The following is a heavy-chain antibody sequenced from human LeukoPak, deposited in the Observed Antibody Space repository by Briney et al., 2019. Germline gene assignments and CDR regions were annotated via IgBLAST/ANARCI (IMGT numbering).Heavy chain of an antibody. D-gene: IGHD2-21*02. CDR3: AREDPLTAHFDY. J-gene: IGHJ4*02. V-gene: IGHV4-59*01. CDR2: IHYSGAT. Sequence: IAYIHYSGATNYNPSLKSRVSISIDTPRNQFSLSLSSVTAADTAVYYCAREDPLTAHFDYWGQGTLVTVSS.